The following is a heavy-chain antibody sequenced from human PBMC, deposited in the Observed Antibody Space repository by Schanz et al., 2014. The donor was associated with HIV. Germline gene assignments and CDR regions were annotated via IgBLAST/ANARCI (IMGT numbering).Heavy chain of an antibody. CDR3: ARANLATRYFDY. J-gene: IGHJ4*02. CDR2: IKSKAYGGTP. D-gene: IGHD6-6*01. CDR1: GFTFSDYP. Sequence: EVQLVESGGGLVKPGRSLRLSCTTSGFTFSDYPVSWLRQAPGKGLEWVGFIKSKAYGGTPEYAASVKGRFTISRDESENSLYLQMSSLNSDDTAVYYCARANLATRYFDYWGQGTLVTVSS. V-gene: IGHV3-49*05.